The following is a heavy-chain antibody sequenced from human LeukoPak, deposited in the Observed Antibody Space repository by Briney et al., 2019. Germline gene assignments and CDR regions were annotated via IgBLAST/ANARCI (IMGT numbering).Heavy chain of an antibody. CDR1: GGSISSYY. CDR3: ARTIEGIAAAGTRYFQH. J-gene: IGHJ1*01. Sequence: SETLSLTCTVSGGSISSYYWSWIRQPPGKGLEWVGYIYYSGSTNYNPSLKSRVTISVDTSKNQFSLKLSSVTAADTAVYYCARTIEGIAAAGTRYFQHWGQGTLVTVSS. CDR2: IYYSGST. V-gene: IGHV4-59*12. D-gene: IGHD6-13*01.